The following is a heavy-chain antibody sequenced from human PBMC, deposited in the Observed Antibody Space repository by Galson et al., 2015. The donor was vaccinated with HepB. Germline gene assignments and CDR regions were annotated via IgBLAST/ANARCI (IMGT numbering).Heavy chain of an antibody. D-gene: IGHD1-14*01. CDR1: GYTFTTFP. CDR3: ARNASTGGFDF. Sequence: SVKVSCKASGYTFTTFPMHWVRQAPGQSLEWMGYISAANGDTKYSQKFQDRVTITSDTSANTAFMELINLNSEDTAVYYCARNASTGGFDFWGQGAPVTVSS. J-gene: IGHJ4*02. V-gene: IGHV1-3*01. CDR2: ISAANGDT.